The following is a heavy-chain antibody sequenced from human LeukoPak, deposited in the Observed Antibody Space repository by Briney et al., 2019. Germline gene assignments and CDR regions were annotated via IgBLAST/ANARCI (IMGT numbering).Heavy chain of an antibody. J-gene: IGHJ4*02. CDR3: AKDLHGGYSSDY. V-gene: IGHV3-30*02. Sequence: QTGGSLRLSCAASGFTFNNFGMHWVRQAPGKGLEFVSFIGFEGVDKYYADSVEGRFTISKDYSKATLYLQMNSLRPEDTAIYYCAKDLHGGYSSDYWGQGTLVTVSS. CDR2: IGFEGVDK. D-gene: IGHD4-23*01. CDR1: GFTFNNFG.